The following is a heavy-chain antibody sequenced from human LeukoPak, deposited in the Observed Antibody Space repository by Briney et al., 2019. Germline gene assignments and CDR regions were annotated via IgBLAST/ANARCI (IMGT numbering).Heavy chain of an antibody. D-gene: IGHD6-13*01. CDR1: GGSISSGSYY. J-gene: IGHJ4*02. Sequence: SETLSLTCTVPGGSISSGSYYWSWIRQPAGKGLEWIGRIYTSGSTNYNPSLKSRVTISVDTSKNQFSLKLSSVTAADTAVYYCARTAAGKIDYWGQGTLVTVSS. CDR3: ARTAAGKIDY. V-gene: IGHV4-61*02. CDR2: IYTSGST.